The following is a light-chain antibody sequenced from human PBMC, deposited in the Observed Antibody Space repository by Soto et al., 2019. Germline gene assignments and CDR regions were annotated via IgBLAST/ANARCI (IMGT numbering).Light chain of an antibody. CDR3: QQYGNSPRT. Sequence: IQLTQSPSSLSASVGDRVTMTCRASQTISSWLAWYQQKPGKAPKLLIYKASTLKSGVPSRFSGSGSGTDFTLAISRLEPEDFAVYYCQQYGNSPRTFGQGTKVDI. J-gene: IGKJ1*01. CDR2: KAS. V-gene: IGKV1-5*03. CDR1: QTISSW.